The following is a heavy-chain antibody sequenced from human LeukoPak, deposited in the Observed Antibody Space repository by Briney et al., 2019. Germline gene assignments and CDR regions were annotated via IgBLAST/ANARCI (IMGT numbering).Heavy chain of an antibody. CDR2: VSWNGAYT. J-gene: IGHJ4*02. CDR1: GFPFDDYG. V-gene: IGHV3-20*04. CDR3: ARRKGPYGSGTYYDS. D-gene: IGHD3-10*01. Sequence: GGSLRLSWAASGFPFDDYGMSWVRLAPGKGLEWVSGVSWNGAYTEYADSVRGRFTISRDNAKKSLYLQMNSLRVDDTALYYCARRKGPYGSGTYYDSWGKGTLVSVSS.